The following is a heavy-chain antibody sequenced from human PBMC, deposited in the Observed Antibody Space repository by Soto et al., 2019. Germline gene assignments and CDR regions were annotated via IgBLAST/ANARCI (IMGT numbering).Heavy chain of an antibody. V-gene: IGHV3-33*01. CDR1: GFTFSTYG. CDR2: IWYDGSNK. Sequence: QVQLVESGGGVVQPGRSLRLSCAASGFTFSTYGMHWVRQAPGKGLEWVAVIWYDGSNKYYADSVKGRFTISRDNSKSTLYLQMNGLRAEDTAVYYCARHMGPSHPNDYWGQGTLVTVSS. CDR3: ARHMGPSHPNDY. D-gene: IGHD1-26*01. J-gene: IGHJ4*02.